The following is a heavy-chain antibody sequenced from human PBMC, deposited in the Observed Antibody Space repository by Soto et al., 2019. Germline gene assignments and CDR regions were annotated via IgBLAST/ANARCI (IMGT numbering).Heavy chain of an antibody. D-gene: IGHD6-13*01. CDR3: AKDRSSSWYPYFDY. Sequence: VQLVESGGVVVQPGGSLRLSCAASGFTFDDYTMHWVRQAPGKGLEWVSLISWDGGSTYYADSVKGRFTISRDNSKNSLYLQMNSLRTEDTALYYCAKDRSSSWYPYFDYWGQGTLVTVSS. V-gene: IGHV3-43*01. CDR2: ISWDGGST. CDR1: GFTFDDYT. J-gene: IGHJ4*02.